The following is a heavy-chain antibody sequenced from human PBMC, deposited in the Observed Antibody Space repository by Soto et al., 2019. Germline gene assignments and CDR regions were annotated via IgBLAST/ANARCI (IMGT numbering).Heavy chain of an antibody. Sequence: EVQLVESGGGLVQPGGSLRLSCGASGFTFRTYWLSWVRQVPGKGLEWVANINQDGSEKNYVDSVKGRFTISRDNAKNSLYLQMSSLRAEYTALYYCARDGSTSWYSYDYHGMDVWGQGTKVTVSS. CDR1: GFTFRTYW. D-gene: IGHD5-18*01. CDR3: ARDGSTSWYSYDYHGMDV. V-gene: IGHV3-7*05. CDR2: INQDGSEK. J-gene: IGHJ6*02.